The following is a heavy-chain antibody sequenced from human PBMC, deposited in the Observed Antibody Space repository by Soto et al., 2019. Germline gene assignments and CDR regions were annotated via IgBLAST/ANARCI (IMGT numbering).Heavy chain of an antibody. J-gene: IGHJ6*04. CDR2: ISSSSSTI. V-gene: IGHV3-48*01. CDR3: ARDASEDIVVVPAAMPGELDV. Sequence: GGSLRLSCAASGFTFSSYSMNWVRQAPGKGLEWVSYISSSSSTIYYADSVKGRFTISRDNAKNSLYWQMNSLRAEDTAVYYCARDASEDIVVVPAAMPGELDVWGKGTTVTVSS. D-gene: IGHD2-2*01. CDR1: GFTFSSYS.